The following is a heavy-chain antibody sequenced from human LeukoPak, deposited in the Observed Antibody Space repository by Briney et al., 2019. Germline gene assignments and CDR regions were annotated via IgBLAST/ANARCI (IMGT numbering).Heavy chain of an antibody. CDR3: ASIGRREMNWFDP. J-gene: IGHJ5*02. V-gene: IGHV4-59*01. CDR1: GGSISSYY. D-gene: IGHD5-24*01. Sequence: SETLSLTCTVSGGSISSYYWGWIRQPPGKGLEWIGYIYYSGSTNYNPSLKSRVTISVDTSKNQFSLKLSSVTAADTAVYYCASIGRREMNWFDPWGQGTLVTVSS. CDR2: IYYSGST.